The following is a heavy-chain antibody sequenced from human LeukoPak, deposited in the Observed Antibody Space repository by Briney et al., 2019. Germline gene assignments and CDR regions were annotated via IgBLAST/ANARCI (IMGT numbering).Heavy chain of an antibody. D-gene: IGHD1-26*01. CDR2: ISSSRSTI. Sequence: GGSLRLSCAASGSIFSTYSLNWVRQAPGKGLEWVSYISSSRSTIYYADSVEGRFTISRDNAKNSLYLQMNSLRAEDTAVYYCARGEWELRPFDHWGQGTLVTVSS. CDR1: GSIFSTYS. J-gene: IGHJ4*02. V-gene: IGHV3-48*01. CDR3: ARGEWELRPFDH.